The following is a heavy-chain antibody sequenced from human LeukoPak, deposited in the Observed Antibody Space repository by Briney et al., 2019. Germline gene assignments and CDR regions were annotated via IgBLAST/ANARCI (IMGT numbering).Heavy chain of an antibody. CDR3: AKVSSYFMVWGSYRPRYYFDY. D-gene: IGHD3-16*02. CDR2: ICGSGDTT. V-gene: IGHV3-23*01. Sequence: GGSLSLSCAASGLTFTGYTMRWVRAAPGEGLGCVSAICGSGDTTYYADSVKGRFTISRDNSKNTQYLQMNSLRAEDTAVYYGAKVSSYFMVWGSYRPRYYFDYWGQGTLVTVSS. CDR1: GLTFTGYT. J-gene: IGHJ4*02.